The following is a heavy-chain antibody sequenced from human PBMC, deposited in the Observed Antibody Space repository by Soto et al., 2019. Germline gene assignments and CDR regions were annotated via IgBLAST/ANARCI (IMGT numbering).Heavy chain of an antibody. CDR1: GFTFSSYV. V-gene: IGHV3-23*01. J-gene: IGHJ6*02. Sequence: GESLKISCAASGFTFSSYVMSWVRQAPGKGLEWVSAISGSGGSTYYADSVKGRFTISRDNSKNTLYLQMNSLRAEDTAVYYCAKDQRSGIAAAGILPYGMDVWGQGTTVTVSS. D-gene: IGHD6-13*01. CDR2: ISGSGGST. CDR3: AKDQRSGIAAAGILPYGMDV.